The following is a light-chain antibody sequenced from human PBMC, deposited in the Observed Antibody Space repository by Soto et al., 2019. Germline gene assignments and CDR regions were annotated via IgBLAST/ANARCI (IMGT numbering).Light chain of an antibody. V-gene: IGLV2-23*02. J-gene: IGLJ2*01. CDR1: SSDVGSYNL. CDR2: GVG. Sequence: QSALTLPASVSGSPGQSITISCTGTSSDVGSYNLVSWYQQHPGKAPKLMIYGVGQRPSGVSNRFSGSKSDNTASLTISGLQAEDEADYFCCSYAGSSPHVVFGGGTKLTVL. CDR3: CSYAGSSPHVV.